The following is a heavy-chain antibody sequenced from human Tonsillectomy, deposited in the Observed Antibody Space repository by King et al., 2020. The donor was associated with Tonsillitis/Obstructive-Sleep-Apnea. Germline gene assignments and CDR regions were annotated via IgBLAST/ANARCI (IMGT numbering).Heavy chain of an antibody. CDR2: FHYSAST. CDR1: GGSINSHY. V-gene: IGHV4-59*11. J-gene: IGHJ5*02. D-gene: IGHD3-16*01. Sequence: VQLQESGPGLVKPSETLSLTCTVSGGSINSHYWSWIRQPPGKGLEWIAFFHYSASTNYNPSLKSRVSMLVDTSKNQFSLKLTSVTAADTAVYYCARGRKDSWGGPYFDPWGQGILVTVSS. CDR3: ARGRKDSWGGPYFDP.